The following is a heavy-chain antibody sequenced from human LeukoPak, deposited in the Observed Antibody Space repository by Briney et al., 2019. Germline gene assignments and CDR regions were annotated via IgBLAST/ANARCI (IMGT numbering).Heavy chain of an antibody. CDR3: ARDKVGVFSLTYYYYGMDV. V-gene: IGHV3-30-3*01. CDR2: ISYDGSNK. J-gene: IGHJ6*02. CDR1: GFTFSSYA. Sequence: PGGSLRLSCAASGFTFSSYAMHWVRQAPGKGLGWVAVISYDGSNKYYADSVKGRFTISRDNSKNTLYLQMNSLRAEDTAVYYCARDKVGVFSLTYYYYGMDVWGQGTTVTVSS. D-gene: IGHD3-3*01.